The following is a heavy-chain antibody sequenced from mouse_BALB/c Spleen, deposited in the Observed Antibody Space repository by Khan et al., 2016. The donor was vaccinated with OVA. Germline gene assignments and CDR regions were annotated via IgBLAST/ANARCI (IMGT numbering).Heavy chain of an antibody. V-gene: IGHV14-3*02. D-gene: IGHD2-1*01. CDR1: GFNIKDTY. Sequence: VQLQQSGAELVKPGASVKLSCTGSGFNIKDTYMHWMNQRPEQGLEWIGRIDPANGDTKYGPKFQDKATLTADTSSNTAYLQLSSLTSEDTAVDFCATLYGNPFDYWGQGTLVSVS. CDR2: IDPANGDT. J-gene: IGHJ3*01. CDR3: ATLYGNPFDY.